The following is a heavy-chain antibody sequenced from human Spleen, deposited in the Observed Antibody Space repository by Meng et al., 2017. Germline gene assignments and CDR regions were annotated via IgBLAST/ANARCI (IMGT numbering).Heavy chain of an antibody. D-gene: IGHD1-7*01. CDR1: GGSTSSTNW. Sequence: QVQLQESGPGLMKPSGTLSLTCAVSGGSTSSTNWWNWVRQPPGKGLECIGKIYHSGGTKYNPSLKSRVTISVDTSKNQFSLKLNSVTAADTAVYFCARHPQFGTTMIEYWGQGTLVTVSS. CDR3: ARHPQFGTTMIEY. J-gene: IGHJ4*02. V-gene: IGHV4-4*02. CDR2: IYHSGGT.